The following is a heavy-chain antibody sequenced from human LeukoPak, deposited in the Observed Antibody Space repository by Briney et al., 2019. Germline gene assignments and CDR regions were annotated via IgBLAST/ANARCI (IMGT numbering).Heavy chain of an antibody. CDR3: ARIGPTILLWFGESPFDP. V-gene: IGHV1-2*02. CDR2: INPNSGGT. Sequence: GASVKVSCKASGYTFTGYYMHWARQAPGQGLEWIGWINPNSGGTNYAQKFQGRVTMTRDTSISTAYMELSRLRSDDTAVYYCARIGPTILLWFGESPFDPWGQGTLVTVSS. D-gene: IGHD3-10*01. J-gene: IGHJ5*02. CDR1: GYTFTGYY.